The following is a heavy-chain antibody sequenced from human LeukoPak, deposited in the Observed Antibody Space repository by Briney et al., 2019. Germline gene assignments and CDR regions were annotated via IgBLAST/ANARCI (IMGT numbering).Heavy chain of an antibody. J-gene: IGHJ4*02. D-gene: IGHD6-13*01. V-gene: IGHV4-38-2*02. CDR2: IYHSGST. CDR3: ASSSIAAAGDY. CDR1: GYSISSGYY. Sequence: PSETLSLTCTVSGYSISSGYYWGWIRQPLGKGLEWIGSIYHSGSTYYNPSLKSRVTISVDTSKNQFSLKLSSVTAADTAVYYCASSSIAAAGDYWGQGTLVTVSS.